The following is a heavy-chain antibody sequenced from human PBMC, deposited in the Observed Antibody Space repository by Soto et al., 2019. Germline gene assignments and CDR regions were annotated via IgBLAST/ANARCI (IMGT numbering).Heavy chain of an antibody. CDR2: IWYDGSNK. D-gene: IGHD3-10*01. CDR3: AREAYGSGRIPDSSFDY. J-gene: IGHJ4*02. CDR1: GFTFSSYG. V-gene: IGHV3-33*01. Sequence: GGSLRLSCAASGFTFSSYGMHWVRQAPGKGLEWVAVIWYDGSNKYYADSVKGRFTISRDNSKNTLYLQMNNLRAEDTAVYYCAREAYGSGRIPDSSFDYWGQGTLVTVSS.